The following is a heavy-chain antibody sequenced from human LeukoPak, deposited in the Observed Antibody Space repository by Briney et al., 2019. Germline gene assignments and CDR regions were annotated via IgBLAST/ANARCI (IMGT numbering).Heavy chain of an antibody. D-gene: IGHD3-3*01. CDR3: ARIPRYYDFWSGSLDYYMDV. J-gene: IGHJ6*03. Sequence: ASVKVSCKASGYTLTSYAMHWVRQAPGQRLEWMGWINAGNGNTKYSQKFQGRVTITRDTSASTAYTELSSLRSEDTAVYYCARIPRYYDFWSGSLDYYMDVWGKGTTVTVSS. CDR1: GYTLTSYA. CDR2: INAGNGNT. V-gene: IGHV1-3*01.